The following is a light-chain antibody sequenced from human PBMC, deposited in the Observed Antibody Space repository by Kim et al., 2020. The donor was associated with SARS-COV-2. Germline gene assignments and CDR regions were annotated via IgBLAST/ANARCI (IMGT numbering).Light chain of an antibody. Sequence: EIVMTQSPATLSVSPGERATLSCRASQSVSSNLAWYQQKPGQAPRLLIYGASTRATGIPARFSGSGSGTEFTLTISSLQSEDFAVYYCKKYKNSALLTFGEGAKG. V-gene: IGKV3-15*01. J-gene: IGKJ4*01. CDR3: KKYKNSALLT. CDR1: QSVSSN. CDR2: GAS.